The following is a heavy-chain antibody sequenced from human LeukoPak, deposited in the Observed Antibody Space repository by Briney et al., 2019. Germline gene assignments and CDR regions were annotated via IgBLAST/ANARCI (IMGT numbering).Heavy chain of an antibody. J-gene: IGHJ3*02. Sequence: SETPSLTCAVSGGSISSSNWWSWVRQPPGKGLEWIGEIYHSGSTNYNPSLKSRVTISVDKSKNQFSLKLSSVTAADTAVYYCARRDGYCSGGSCYSDDAFDIWGQGTMVTVSS. CDR1: GGSISSSNW. V-gene: IGHV4-4*02. CDR2: IYHSGST. D-gene: IGHD2-15*01. CDR3: ARRDGYCSGGSCYSDDAFDI.